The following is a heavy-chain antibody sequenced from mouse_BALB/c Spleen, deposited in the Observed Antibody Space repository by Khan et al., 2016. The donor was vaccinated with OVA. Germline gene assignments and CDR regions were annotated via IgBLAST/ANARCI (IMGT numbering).Heavy chain of an antibody. CDR2: MIYSGDT. CDR3: ARSTYRYAFAY. D-gene: IGHD2-14*01. V-gene: IGHV3-8*02. J-gene: IGHJ3*01. CDR1: GDSITSGY. Sequence: MQLEESGPSLVKPSQTLSLTCSVTGDSITSGYWTWIRKFPGNKLEYMGYMIYSGDTYYNPSLKSRISITRHTPKNQYYLQLNPVTTEDTATYYCARSTYRYAFAYWGQGTLVTVSA.